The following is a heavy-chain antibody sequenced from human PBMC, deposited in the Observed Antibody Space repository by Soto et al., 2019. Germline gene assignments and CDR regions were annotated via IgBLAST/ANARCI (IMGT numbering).Heavy chain of an antibody. CDR2: TYYRSKWYN. CDR1: GDSVSSNSAA. V-gene: IGHV6-1*01. J-gene: IGHJ6*03. Sequence: PSQTLSLTCAISGDSVSSNSAAWNWIRQSPSRGLEWLGRTYYRSKWYNDYAVSVKSRITINPDTSKNQFSLQLNSVTREDTAVYYCARGYCSGGSCSYYYYYYMDVWGKGTTVTVSS. CDR3: ARGYCSGGSCSYYYYYYMDV. D-gene: IGHD2-15*01.